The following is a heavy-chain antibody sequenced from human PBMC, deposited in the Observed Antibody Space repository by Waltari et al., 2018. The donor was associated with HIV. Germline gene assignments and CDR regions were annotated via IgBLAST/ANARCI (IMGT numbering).Heavy chain of an antibody. D-gene: IGHD5-18*01. J-gene: IGHJ4*02. CDR3: ARAGSTYTAMPNY. V-gene: IGHV1-69*12. Sequence: QVQLVQSGAEVKKPGSSVKVSCKASGGTFNRYAISWVRQVPGQGLEWMGGISPFFGTTNYAQKFQGRVTITADESTSTAYMELSSLRSEDTAVYYCARAGSTYTAMPNYWGQGTLVTVSS. CDR1: GGTFNRYA. CDR2: ISPFFGTT.